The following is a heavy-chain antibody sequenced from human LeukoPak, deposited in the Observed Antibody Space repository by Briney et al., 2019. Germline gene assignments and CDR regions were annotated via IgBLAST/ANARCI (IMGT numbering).Heavy chain of an antibody. Sequence: GGSLRLSCAASGFTFSDYYMSWIRQAPGKGLEWVSYISSSSRYTNYADSVKGRFTISRDNAKNSLYLQMNSLRAEDTAVYYCARDGRYCSGGSCYGHYYYGMDVWGQGTTVTVSS. CDR1: GFTFSDYY. D-gene: IGHD2-15*01. CDR3: ARDGRYCSGGSCYGHYYYGMDV. J-gene: IGHJ6*02. V-gene: IGHV3-11*06. CDR2: ISSSSRYT.